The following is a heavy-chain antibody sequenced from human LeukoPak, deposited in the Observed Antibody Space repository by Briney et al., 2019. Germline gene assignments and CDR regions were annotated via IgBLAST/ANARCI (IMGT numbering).Heavy chain of an antibody. J-gene: IGHJ4*02. V-gene: IGHV4-59*08. CDR1: GGSISNYY. Sequence: SEALCLTCTVSGGSISNYYWSWIRQPPGKGLEWIGYISHSGSTNYSPSLKSRVTISLDTSKNQFSLKLSSVTAADTAVYYCAGHHTRNTVDFWGQGTLVTVSS. CDR2: ISHSGST. CDR3: AGHHTRNTVDF. D-gene: IGHD2-8*02.